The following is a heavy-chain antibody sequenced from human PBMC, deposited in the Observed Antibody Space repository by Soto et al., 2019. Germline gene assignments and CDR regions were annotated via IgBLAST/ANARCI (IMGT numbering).Heavy chain of an antibody. D-gene: IGHD3-22*01. J-gene: IGHJ6*02. Sequence: QVQLVQSGAEVKKPGSSVKVSCTASGGAFRNYAVSWVRQAPGQGLEWMGAVMPTFGAGVYAQKFQGRLTIFADESTSTAYLNVSSLTFADAAIYYCAASRGFYEAMDAWGQGTTLTVSS. CDR3: AASRGFYEAMDA. CDR2: VMPTFGAG. CDR1: GGAFRNYA. V-gene: IGHV1-69*01.